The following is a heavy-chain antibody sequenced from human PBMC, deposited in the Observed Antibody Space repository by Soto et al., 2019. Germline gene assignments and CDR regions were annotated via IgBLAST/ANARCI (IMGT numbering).Heavy chain of an antibody. Sequence: QVQLVEFGGGVAQPGRSLRLSCVASGFVFHDHGMHWDRQAPGKGLEWVAGISTDGGKNKYYRESVKGRYTISRDDSENTLYLQMSSLRPEDTAIYYCADDFGSGGHPCSEYFIRWGQGTLVTVSS. J-gene: IGHJ1*01. D-gene: IGHD3-10*01. V-gene: IGHV3-30*18. CDR3: ADDFGSGGHPCSEYFIR. CDR1: GFVFHDHG. CDR2: ISTDGGKNK.